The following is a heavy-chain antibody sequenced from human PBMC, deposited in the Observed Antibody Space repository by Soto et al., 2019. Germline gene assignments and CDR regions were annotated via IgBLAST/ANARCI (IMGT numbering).Heavy chain of an antibody. CDR3: VRGRGIELAGKERGNVAS. CDR2: IWYDGSEK. CDR1: GFSFSDYV. J-gene: IGHJ3*01. D-gene: IGHD1-1*01. V-gene: IGHV3-33*01. Sequence: QVQLVESGGGVVQPGRSLRLSCATSGFSFSDYVMHWVRQAPGKGLEWVGLIWYDGSEKHYTDSVKGRFTISRDRSKKTVYLQMNSLRVEDTAVYYCVRGRGIELAGKERGNVASWGRGAMVNVS.